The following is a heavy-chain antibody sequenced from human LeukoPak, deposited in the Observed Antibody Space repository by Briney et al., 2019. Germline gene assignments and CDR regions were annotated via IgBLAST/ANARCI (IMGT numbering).Heavy chain of an antibody. CDR3: ARDPGSGIAAAGIDY. CDR1: GFTFSSYW. D-gene: IGHD6-13*01. J-gene: IGHJ4*02. V-gene: IGHV3-7*01. Sequence: GGSLRLSCAASGFTFSSYWMSWVRQAPGKGLEWVANIKQDGSEKYYVDSVKGRFTISRDNAKNSLYLQMNSLRAEDTAVYYCARDPGSGIAAAGIDYRGQGTLVTVSS. CDR2: IKQDGSEK.